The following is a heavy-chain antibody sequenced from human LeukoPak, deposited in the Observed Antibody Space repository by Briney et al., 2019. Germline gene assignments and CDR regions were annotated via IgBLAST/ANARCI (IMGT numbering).Heavy chain of an antibody. J-gene: IGHJ6*03. Sequence: PSETLSLTCTVSGGSMRTVSYYWGWIRQPPGKGLEWIVSIYYSGSTYYNPSLKSRVTISVYASKNQFSLKLSSVTAADTSVYYCARHSPANKWLVQNYYYMDVWGKGTTVTVSS. V-gene: IGHV4-39*01. D-gene: IGHD6-19*01. CDR1: GGSMRTVSYY. CDR2: IYYSGST. CDR3: ARHSPANKWLVQNYYYMDV.